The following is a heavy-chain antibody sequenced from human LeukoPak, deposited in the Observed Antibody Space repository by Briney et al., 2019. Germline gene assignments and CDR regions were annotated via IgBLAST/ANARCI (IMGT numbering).Heavy chain of an antibody. CDR1: GGSFSGYY. J-gene: IGHJ4*02. CDR3: ARVSVLVVNMIVGPYFDY. Sequence: PSETLSLTCAVYGGSFSGYYWSWIRQPPGKGLEWIGEINHSGSTNYNPSLKSRVTISVDKSKNRFSLKLSSVTAADTAVYYCARVSVLVVNMIVGPYFDYWGQGTLVTVSS. V-gene: IGHV4-34*01. CDR2: INHSGST. D-gene: IGHD3-22*01.